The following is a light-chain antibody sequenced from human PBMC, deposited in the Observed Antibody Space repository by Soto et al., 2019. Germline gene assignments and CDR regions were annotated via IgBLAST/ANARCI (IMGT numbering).Light chain of an antibody. CDR1: QSRLHTHGNNF. Sequence: ILMTQSPLSRPVTPGEPASISCRSSQSRLHTHGNNFLDWYLXKGGQSPQLXIYLGSNRASGVPDRFSDSGSGTDFTLNINRLKPEDFETYEGQQRYSTPITFRQGTRLKI. CDR2: LGS. J-gene: IGKJ5*01. V-gene: IGKV2-28*01. CDR3: QQRYSTPIT.